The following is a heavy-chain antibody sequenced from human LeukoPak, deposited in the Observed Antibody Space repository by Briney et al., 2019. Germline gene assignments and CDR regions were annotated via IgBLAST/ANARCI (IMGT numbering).Heavy chain of an antibody. V-gene: IGHV4-59*08. D-gene: IGHD6-25*01. Sequence: SETLSLTCTVFGGSISSYYWSWIRQPPGKGLEWIGYIYYSGSTNYNPSLKSRVTISVDTSKNQFSLKLSSVTAAVTAVYYCARHPGATNDYWGQGTLVTVSS. CDR2: IYYSGST. J-gene: IGHJ4*02. CDR3: ARHPGATNDY. CDR1: GGSISSYY.